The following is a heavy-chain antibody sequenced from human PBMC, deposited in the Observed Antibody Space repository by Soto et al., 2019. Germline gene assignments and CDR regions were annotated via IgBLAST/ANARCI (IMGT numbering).Heavy chain of an antibody. J-gene: IGHJ6*02. CDR1: GYSFTSYW. D-gene: IGHD2-2*01. CDR3: ARHMLYCSSTSCYFSPYYYGMAV. CDR2: IYPGDSDT. Sequence: PGESRKISCKGSGYSFTSYWIGWVRQMPGKGLEWMGIIYPGDSDTRYSPSFQGQVTISADKSISTAYLQWSSLKASDTAMYYCARHMLYCSSTSCYFSPYYYGMAVWGQGTLVTVSS. V-gene: IGHV5-51*01.